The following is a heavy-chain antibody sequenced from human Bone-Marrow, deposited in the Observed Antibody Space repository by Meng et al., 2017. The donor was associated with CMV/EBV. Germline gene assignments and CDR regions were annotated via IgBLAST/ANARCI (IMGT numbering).Heavy chain of an antibody. CDR2: IKQDGSEK. V-gene: IGHV3-7*01. Sequence: GESLKISCAASGFTLSDAWVSWVRQAPGKGLEWVANIKQDGSEKYYVDSVKGRFTISRDNAKNSLYLQMNSLRAEDTAVYYCAREGTIFGAEPYYFDYWGQGTLVTVSS. D-gene: IGHD3-3*01. CDR1: GFTLSDAW. J-gene: IGHJ4*02. CDR3: AREGTIFGAEPYYFDY.